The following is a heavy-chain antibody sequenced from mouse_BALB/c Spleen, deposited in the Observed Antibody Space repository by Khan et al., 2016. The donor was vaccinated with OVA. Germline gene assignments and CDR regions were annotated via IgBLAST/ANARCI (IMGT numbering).Heavy chain of an antibody. CDR2: IFPGNGST. CDR3: ARGGYGGFAY. CDR1: GYTFTSYD. J-gene: IGHJ3*01. V-gene: IGHV1-85*01. D-gene: IGHD2-14*01. Sequence: VQLQESGAELVKPGTSVKLSCKASGYTFTSYDINWVRQRTEQGLDWIGWIFPGNGSTKYNEKFKGKATLTTDKSSSTAYMQLSRLTSEDSAVYFCARGGYGGFAYWGQGTLVTVSA.